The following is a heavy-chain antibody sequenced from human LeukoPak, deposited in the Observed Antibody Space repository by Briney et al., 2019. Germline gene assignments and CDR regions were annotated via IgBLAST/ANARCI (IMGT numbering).Heavy chain of an antibody. CDR1: GGSISSGSYY. CDR2: IYTSGST. V-gene: IGHV4-61*02. CDR3: ARDCYDFWSGCGFDY. D-gene: IGHD3-3*01. J-gene: IGHJ4*02. Sequence: PSETLSLTCTVSGGSISSGSYYWSWIRQPAGKGLEWIGRIYTSGSTNYNPSLKSRVTISVDTSKNQFSLKLSSVTAADTAVHYCARDCYDFWSGCGFDYWGQGTLVTVSS.